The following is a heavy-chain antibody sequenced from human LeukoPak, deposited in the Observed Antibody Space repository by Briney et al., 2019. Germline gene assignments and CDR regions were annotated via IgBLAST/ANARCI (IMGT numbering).Heavy chain of an antibody. V-gene: IGHV1-46*01. CDR3: ARLHDYYWYFDL. CDR1: GYTFIRNH. D-gene: IGHD5-12*01. Sequence: ASVKISCKASGYTFIRNHIHWVRQAPGQGLEWMGIINPSGGSTTYAQKFQGRVTMTRDTSTSTVYRELSSLRSEDTAVYYCARLHDYYWYFDLWGRGTLVTVSS. CDR2: INPSGGST. J-gene: IGHJ2*01.